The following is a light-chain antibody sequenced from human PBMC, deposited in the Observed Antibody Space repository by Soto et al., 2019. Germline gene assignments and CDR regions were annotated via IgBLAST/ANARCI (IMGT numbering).Light chain of an antibody. CDR3: QQYYSIPFT. V-gene: IGKV4-1*01. CDR1: QSLLYSSSNKNY. J-gene: IGKJ4*01. CDR2: WAS. Sequence: DIVMTQSPDPLAVSLGERATINCKSSQSLLYSSSNKNYLTWYQQKPGQPPKLLIYWASTRESGVPDRFSGSGSGTDFTLTISSLQAEDVAVYYCQQYYSIPFTFGGGTKVEIK.